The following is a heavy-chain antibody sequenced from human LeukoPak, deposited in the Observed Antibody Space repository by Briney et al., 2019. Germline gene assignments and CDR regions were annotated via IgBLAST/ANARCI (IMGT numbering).Heavy chain of an antibody. D-gene: IGHD3-10*01. CDR1: AFSVSIKY. CDR3: ARGGFGPSDALDI. V-gene: IGHV3-53*01. Sequence: GGSLRLSCTASAFSVSIKYMHWVRQAPAKGLEWVSILYSSGTTYYATSVKGRFTISRDNSENKLYLQMNSLRAEDTAVYYCARGGFGPSDALDIWGQGTMVTVSS. CDR2: LYSSGTT. J-gene: IGHJ3*02.